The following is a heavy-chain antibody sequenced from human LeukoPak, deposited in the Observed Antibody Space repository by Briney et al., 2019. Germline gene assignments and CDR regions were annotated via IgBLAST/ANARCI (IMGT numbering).Heavy chain of an antibody. CDR1: GYSLTTYY. V-gene: IGHV1-46*01. Sequence: ASVKVSCKASGYSLTTYYMHWVRQAPGQGLEWMAIINPSGGGTKYAQKFQGRVTMTRDTPTNTVCMELSNLRTEDTAVYYCASVYLYGMDVWGQGTTVTVSS. J-gene: IGHJ6*02. D-gene: IGHD2-8*01. CDR3: ASVYLYGMDV. CDR2: INPSGGGT.